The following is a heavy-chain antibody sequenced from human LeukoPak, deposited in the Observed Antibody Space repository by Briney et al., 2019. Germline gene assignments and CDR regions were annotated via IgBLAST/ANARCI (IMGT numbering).Heavy chain of an antibody. Sequence: GGSLRLSCTASGFTFSTYGMHWVRQVSGKGLEWVAFIRYDGSDKYYADSVKGRFTISRDNAKNSLYLQMNSLRAEDTAVYYCARDAGYSYGYVGYWGQGTLVTVSS. CDR2: IRYDGSDK. CDR3: ARDAGYSYGYVGY. CDR1: GFTFSTYG. D-gene: IGHD5-18*01. V-gene: IGHV3-30*02. J-gene: IGHJ4*02.